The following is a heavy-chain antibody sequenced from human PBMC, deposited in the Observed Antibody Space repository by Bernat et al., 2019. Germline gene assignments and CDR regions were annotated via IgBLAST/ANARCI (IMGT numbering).Heavy chain of an antibody. V-gene: IGHV3-23*04. CDR1: GFTFSDYY. J-gene: IGHJ3*02. CDR2: IWGSGGRT. Sequence: VQLVESGGGLVKPGGSLRLSCAASGFTFSDYYMSWVRQAPGKGLEWVSTIWGSGGRTEYADSVRGRFTISRDNSKNTLYMQVNSLRVEDTAVYYCAKDPNGDYIGTFDMWGQGTVVTVSS. CDR3: AKDPNGDYIGTFDM. D-gene: IGHD4-17*01.